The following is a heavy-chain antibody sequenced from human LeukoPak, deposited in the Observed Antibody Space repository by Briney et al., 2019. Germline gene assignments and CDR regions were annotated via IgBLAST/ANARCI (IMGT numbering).Heavy chain of an antibody. CDR1: GYTFTSYY. Sequence: ASVKVSCKASGYTFTSYYMHWVRHAPGQGLEWMGIINPSGGSTSYAQKFQGRVTMIRDTSTSTVYMELSSVRSEDTGVYYCARGVEVATRLGYFDYWGKGTLVTVSS. V-gene: IGHV1-46*01. J-gene: IGHJ4*02. CDR3: ARGVEVATRLGYFDY. D-gene: IGHD5-24*01. CDR2: INPSGGST.